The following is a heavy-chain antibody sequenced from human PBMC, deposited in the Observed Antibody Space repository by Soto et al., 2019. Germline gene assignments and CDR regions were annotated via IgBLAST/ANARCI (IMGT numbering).Heavy chain of an antibody. CDR2: ISWNSGSI. V-gene: IGHV3-9*01. Sequence: EVQLVESGGGLVQPGRSLRLSCAASGFTFDDYAMHWVRQAPGKGLEWVSGISWNSGSIGYADSVKGRFTISRDNAKNPLFLQRNGLKAEHTALFYCEKDAGGAQTLPADKKFDYWGQGTLVTVSS. D-gene: IGHD3-10*01. CDR1: GFTFDDYA. CDR3: EKDAGGAQTLPADKKFDY. J-gene: IGHJ4*02.